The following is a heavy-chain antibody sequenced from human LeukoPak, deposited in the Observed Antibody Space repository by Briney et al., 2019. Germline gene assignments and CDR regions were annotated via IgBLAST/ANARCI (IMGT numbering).Heavy chain of an antibody. J-gene: IGHJ4*02. CDR3: ARDTYYDILTGYYIGDLINFDY. CDR1: GYTFTSYG. D-gene: IGHD3-9*01. Sequence: ASVKVSCKASGYTFTSYGISWVRQAPGQWLEWMGWISAYNGNTNYAQKLQGRVTMTTDTSTSTAYMELRSLRSDDTAVYYCARDTYYDILTGYYIGDLINFDYWGQGTLVTVSS. CDR2: ISAYNGNT. V-gene: IGHV1-18*01.